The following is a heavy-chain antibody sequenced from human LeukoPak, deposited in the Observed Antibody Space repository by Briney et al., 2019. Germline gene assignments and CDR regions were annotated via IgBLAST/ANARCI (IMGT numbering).Heavy chain of an antibody. CDR2: ISSSSSYT. CDR3: LPLLSRPYVEDGFDI. Sequence: GGSLRLSCTASGFTFSDYYMSWIRQAPGKGLEWVSYISSSSSYTKYTDSVKGRFTISRDNARNSLYLQMNSLRAEDTAVYYCLPLLSRPYVEDGFDIWGQGTMVTVSS. V-gene: IGHV3-11*06. D-gene: IGHD2/OR15-2a*01. J-gene: IGHJ3*02. CDR1: GFTFSDYY.